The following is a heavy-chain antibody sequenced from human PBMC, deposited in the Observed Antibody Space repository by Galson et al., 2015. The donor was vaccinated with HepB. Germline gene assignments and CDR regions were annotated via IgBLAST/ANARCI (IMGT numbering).Heavy chain of an antibody. D-gene: IGHD6-19*01. CDR3: ATLAVAGDFDY. CDR1: GGSISSYY. Sequence: SETLSLTCTVSGGSISSYYWSWIRQPPGKGLEWIGYIYYSGSTNYNPSLKSRVTISVDTSKNQLSLKLSSVTAADTAVYYCATLAVAGDFDYWGQGTLVTVSS. CDR2: IYYSGST. J-gene: IGHJ4*02. V-gene: IGHV4-59*01.